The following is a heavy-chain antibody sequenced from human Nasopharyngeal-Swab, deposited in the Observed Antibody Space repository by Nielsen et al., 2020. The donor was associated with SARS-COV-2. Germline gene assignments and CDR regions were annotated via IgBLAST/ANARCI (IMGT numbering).Heavy chain of an antibody. CDR2: ISGSGGST. D-gene: IGHD3-22*01. Sequence: VRQAPGKGLEWVSAISGSGGSTYCADSVKSRFTISRDNSKNTLYLQMNSLRAEDTAVYYCAKEPIVTMIVVVIDTYFDYWGQGTLVTVSS. J-gene: IGHJ4*02. CDR3: AKEPIVTMIVVVIDTYFDY. V-gene: IGHV3-23*01.